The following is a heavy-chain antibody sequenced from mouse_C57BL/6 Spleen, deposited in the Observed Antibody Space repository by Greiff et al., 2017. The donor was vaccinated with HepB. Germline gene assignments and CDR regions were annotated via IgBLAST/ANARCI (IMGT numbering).Heavy chain of an antibody. CDR1: GYTFTSYW. CDR3: ARAGGYYEEGYYFDY. CDR2: IDPSDSYT. Sequence: QVQLQQPGAELVMPGASVKLSCKASGYTFTSYWMHWVKQRPGQGLEWIGEIDPSDSYTNYNQKFKGKSTLTVDKSSSTAYMQLSSLTSEDSAVYYCARAGGYYEEGYYFDYWGQGTTLTVSS. V-gene: IGHV1-69*01. J-gene: IGHJ2*01. D-gene: IGHD2-3*01.